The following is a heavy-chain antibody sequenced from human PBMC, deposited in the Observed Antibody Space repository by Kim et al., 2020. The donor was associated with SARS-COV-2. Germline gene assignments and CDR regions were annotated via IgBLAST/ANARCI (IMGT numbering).Heavy chain of an antibody. CDR1: GFTFSSYV. Sequence: GGSLRLSCAASGFTFSSYVMHWVRQAPGKGLEWVAVISYDGSNKYYADSVKGRFTISRDNSKNTLYLQMNRLRAEDTAVYYCARAIASSPYYGMDVWGQG. J-gene: IGHJ6*02. V-gene: IGHV3-30*04. CDR3: ARAIASSPYYGMDV. D-gene: IGHD6-6*01. CDR2: ISYDGSNK.